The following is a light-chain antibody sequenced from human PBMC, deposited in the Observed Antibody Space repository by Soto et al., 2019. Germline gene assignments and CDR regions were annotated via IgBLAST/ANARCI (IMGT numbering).Light chain of an antibody. CDR1: SSNIGSNT. Sequence: QSVLSQPPSASVTPGQTVTISCSGSSSNIGSNTVNWYQQLPRTAPTLLMFSNNQRPSGVPDRFSGSKSDTSAFLDISGLQSEDEADYYCAAWDDSLNGWVFGGGTQLTVL. CDR3: AAWDDSLNGWV. V-gene: IGLV1-44*01. CDR2: SNN. J-gene: IGLJ3*02.